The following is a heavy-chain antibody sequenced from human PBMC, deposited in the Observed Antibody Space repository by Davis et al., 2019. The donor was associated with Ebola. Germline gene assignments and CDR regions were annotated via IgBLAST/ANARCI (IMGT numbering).Heavy chain of an antibody. CDR1: GGSINSFL. D-gene: IGHD6-6*01. CDR2: MFYNGDT. Sequence: SETLSLTCSVSGGSINSFLWTWIRQPPGKGLEWVGCMFYNGDTKYNPALESRVTISVDTSKNQFSLRLSSVTAADTAMYYCARRPHLRGTKRYSSSAAWGQGTMVTVSS. J-gene: IGHJ3*01. V-gene: IGHV4-59*08. CDR3: ARRPHLRGTKRYSSSAA.